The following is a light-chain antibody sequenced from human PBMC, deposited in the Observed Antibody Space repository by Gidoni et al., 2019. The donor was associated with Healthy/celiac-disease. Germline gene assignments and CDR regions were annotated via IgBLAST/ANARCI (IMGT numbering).Light chain of an antibody. J-gene: IGKJ4*01. CDR3: QQSYCTPPT. CDR2: AAS. CDR1: QSISSY. V-gene: IGKV1-39*01. Sequence: SEMTQSPSSLSASVGDRVTITCRASQSISSYLNWYHQKPGKAPKLLIYAASSLQSGVPSRFSGSGSGTYFTLTISSLQPDDFATYYCQQSYCTPPTFGGGTKVEIK.